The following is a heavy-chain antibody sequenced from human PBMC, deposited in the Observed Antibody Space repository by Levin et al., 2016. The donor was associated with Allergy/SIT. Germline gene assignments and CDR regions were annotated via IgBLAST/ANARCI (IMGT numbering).Heavy chain of an antibody. Sequence: SCAVSGDSISNKIATWHWIRQSPSRGLEWLDRTYYRSKWFNDYALSVKSRISVTPDTSKNQLSLHLNFVTPDDTAVYFCARRANNVMDVWGPGTTVTVSS. CDR3: ARRANNVMDV. CDR2: TYYRSKWFN. CDR1: GDSISNKIAT. V-gene: IGHV6-1*01. J-gene: IGHJ6*02.